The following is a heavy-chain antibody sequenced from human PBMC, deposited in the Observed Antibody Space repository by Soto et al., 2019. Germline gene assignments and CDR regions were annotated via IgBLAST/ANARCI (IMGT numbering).Heavy chain of an antibody. Sequence: ASEILSLTCTVSDGSISSSSYYWGWIRQPPGKGLEWIGGIYYSGSTYYNPSLKSRVTISVDTSKNQFSLKLSSVTAADTAVYYCARRGSGSYSDYWGQGTLVTVSS. J-gene: IGHJ4*02. CDR3: ARRGSGSYSDY. V-gene: IGHV4-39*01. CDR1: DGSISSSSYY. CDR2: IYYSGST. D-gene: IGHD3-10*01.